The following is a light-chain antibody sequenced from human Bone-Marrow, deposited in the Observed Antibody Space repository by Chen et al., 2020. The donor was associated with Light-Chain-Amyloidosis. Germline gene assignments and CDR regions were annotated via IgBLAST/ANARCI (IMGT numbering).Light chain of an antibody. V-gene: IGKV1-5*01. Sequence: DIQMTQSPSTLSASVGNRVTITCPASQSLSAWLAWYQQKPGKAPKLLVYDDSSLESVVPSRFSGSGSGTEFTLTISSLQPDDFATYYCQQYNSYSYTFGQRTKLEIK. CDR3: QQYNSYSYT. CDR1: QSLSAW. CDR2: DDS. J-gene: IGKJ2*01.